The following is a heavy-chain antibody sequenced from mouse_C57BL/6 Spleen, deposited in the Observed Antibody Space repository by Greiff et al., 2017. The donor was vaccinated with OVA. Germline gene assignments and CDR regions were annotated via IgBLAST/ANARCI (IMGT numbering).Heavy chain of an antibody. CDR2: INPSTGGT. Sequence: EVQLVESGPELVKPGASVKISCKASGYSFTGYYMNWVKQSPEKSLEWIGEINPSTGGTTYNQKFKAKATLTVDKSSSTAYMQLKSLTSEDSAVYYCARCISSYWYFDVWGTGTTVTVSS. CDR3: ARCISSYWYFDV. D-gene: IGHD1-1*01. J-gene: IGHJ1*03. CDR1: GYSFTGYY. V-gene: IGHV1-42*01.